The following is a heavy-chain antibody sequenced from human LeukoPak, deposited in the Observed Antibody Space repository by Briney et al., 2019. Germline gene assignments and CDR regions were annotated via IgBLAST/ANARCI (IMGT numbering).Heavy chain of an antibody. D-gene: IGHD1-7*01. Sequence: GGSLRLSCAASGFTFTTYGMNWVRQAPGKGLEWVSGVIPSGASTYYADSVKGRFTISRDNSKNTLYLQMNSLRADDTAVYYCAKRRGLELTYYYHMDVWGKGTTVTVSS. J-gene: IGHJ6*03. CDR1: GFTFTTYG. CDR2: VIPSGAST. V-gene: IGHV3-23*01. CDR3: AKRRGLELTYYYHMDV.